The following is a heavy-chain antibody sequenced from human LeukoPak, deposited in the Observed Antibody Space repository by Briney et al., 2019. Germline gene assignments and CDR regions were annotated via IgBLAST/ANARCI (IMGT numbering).Heavy chain of an antibody. CDR2: ISYDGSNK. V-gene: IGHV3-30-3*01. J-gene: IGHJ4*02. CDR1: GXXFSXYA. D-gene: IGHD6-13*01. Sequence: SLRLSCAASGXXFSXYAMHXVRQAPGKGLEWVXVISYDGSNKYYADSVKGRFTISRDNSKNTLYLQMNSLRAEDTAVYYCARDQAAAGTYFDYWGQGTLVTVSS. CDR3: ARDQAAAGTYFDY.